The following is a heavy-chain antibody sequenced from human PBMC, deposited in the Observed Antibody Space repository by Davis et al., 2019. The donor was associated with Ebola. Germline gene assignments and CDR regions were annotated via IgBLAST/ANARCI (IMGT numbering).Heavy chain of an antibody. D-gene: IGHD5-12*01. CDR2: IDPSDSYT. J-gene: IGHJ5*02. CDR1: GYSFTSYW. Sequence: GESLKISCKGSGYSFTSYWISWVRQMPGKGLEWMGRIDPSDSYTNYSPSFQGHVTISADKSISTAYLQWSSLKASDPAMYYCARHFVGLRNWFDPWGQGTLVTVSS. V-gene: IGHV5-10-1*01. CDR3: ARHFVGLRNWFDP.